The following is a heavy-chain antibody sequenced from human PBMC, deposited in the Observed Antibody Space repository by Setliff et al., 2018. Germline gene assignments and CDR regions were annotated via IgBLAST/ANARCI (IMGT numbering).Heavy chain of an antibody. CDR1: GESFSGHY. CDR2: INHSGST. Sequence: KTSETLSLTCAVYGESFSGHYWSWIRQPPGKGLEWIGEINHSGSTNYNPSLKSRVTISVDTSKNQFSLKLSSVAAADTAVYYCARGFDVCGGGACYTDGPYYFDYWGLGTLVTAPQ. CDR3: ARGFDVCGGGACYTDGPYYFDY. D-gene: IGHD2-21*02. J-gene: IGHJ4*02. V-gene: IGHV4-34*01.